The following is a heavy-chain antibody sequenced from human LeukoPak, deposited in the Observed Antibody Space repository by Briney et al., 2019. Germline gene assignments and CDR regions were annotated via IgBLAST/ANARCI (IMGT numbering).Heavy chain of an antibody. CDR1: GFTFSSYA. V-gene: IGHV3-23*01. J-gene: IGHJ4*02. D-gene: IGHD2-2*01. CDR3: AKEALKAAILGYYFDY. CDR2: ISGSAISGSGGRT. Sequence: GGSLRLSCGASGFTFSSYAMSWVRQAPGKGLEWVSAISGSAISGSGGRTYYADSVKGRFTISRDNSKNTLYLQMNSLRAEDTAVYYCAKEALKAAILGYYFDYWGQGTLVTVSS.